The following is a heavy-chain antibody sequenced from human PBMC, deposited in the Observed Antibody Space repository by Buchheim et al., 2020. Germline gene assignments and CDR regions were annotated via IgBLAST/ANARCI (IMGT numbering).Heavy chain of an antibody. J-gene: IGHJ4*02. CDR1: GFGFSDYY. CDR3: AGDEEHGSNTACFEFDY. V-gene: IGHV3-11*03. CDR2: ISGGSVCT. D-gene: IGHD2-2*01. Sequence: QVHLLESGGGLGKPGGSLRLSCAASGFGFSDYYMNWIRQAPGKGLEWVSYISGGSVCTDYADSVKGRFTISRDNANKSLYLEMARLRAKDRAVYYCAGDEEHGSNTACFEFDYWGQGIL.